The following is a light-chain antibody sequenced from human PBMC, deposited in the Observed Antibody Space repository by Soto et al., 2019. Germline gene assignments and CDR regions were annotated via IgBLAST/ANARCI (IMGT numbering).Light chain of an antibody. CDR2: DVS. J-gene: IGLJ1*01. CDR1: SSDVGGYSY. V-gene: IGLV2-14*01. Sequence: QSVLAQPASVSGAPGQSIAISCTGTSSDVGGYSYVSWYQQQPGKAPKLVTSDVSNRPSGVSDRFSGSKSGNTASLTISGLLTEDEADYYCDSYTTPRAYVFGAETKVTDL. CDR3: DSYTTPRAYV.